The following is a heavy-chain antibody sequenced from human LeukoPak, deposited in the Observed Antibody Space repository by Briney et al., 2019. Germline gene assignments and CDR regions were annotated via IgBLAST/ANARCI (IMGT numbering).Heavy chain of an antibody. CDR1: GFTFSSYW. D-gene: IGHD6-19*01. CDR2: IKQDGSEK. V-gene: IGHV3-7*01. J-gene: IGHJ4*02. Sequence: GGSLRLSCAASGFTFSSYWMSWVRQAPGKGLEWVANIKQDGSEKYYVDSVKGRFTISRDNAKNSLYLQMNSLRADDTAVYYCGRGLDAVDGTDSFDYWGQGTLVTVSS. CDR3: GRGLDAVDGTDSFDY.